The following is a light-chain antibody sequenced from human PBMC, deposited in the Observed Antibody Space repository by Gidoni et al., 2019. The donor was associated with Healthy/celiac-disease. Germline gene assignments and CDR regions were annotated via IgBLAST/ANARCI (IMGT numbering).Light chain of an antibody. CDR3: QHHGA. CDR2: AAY. Sequence: IQMTQSPSSLSASVGDRVTIPCRASQSISSYLNWYQQKPGKAPKLLIYAAYSLQSGVPSRFSGSGSGTDFTLTISSLQPEDFATYYCQHHGAFGQGTKLEIK. V-gene: IGKV1-39*01. CDR1: QSISSY. J-gene: IGKJ2*01.